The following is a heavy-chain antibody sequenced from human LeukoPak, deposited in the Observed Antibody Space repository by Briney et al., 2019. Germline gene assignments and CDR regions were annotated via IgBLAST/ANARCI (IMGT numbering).Heavy chain of an antibody. CDR1: GFTFSDYY. CDR2: ISSDGYTI. D-gene: IGHD2-2*01. V-gene: IGHV3-11*01. J-gene: IGHJ5*02. CDR3: ARDLGCSRTSCYLRANWFDP. Sequence: GGSLTLSCVASGFTFSDYYMSWLRPAPGKGRAWVSFISSDGYTIYYADSVKGRFTISRDNAKNSLYLQMNTLRAEDTAVYYCARDLGCSRTSCYLRANWFDPWGQGTLVTVSS.